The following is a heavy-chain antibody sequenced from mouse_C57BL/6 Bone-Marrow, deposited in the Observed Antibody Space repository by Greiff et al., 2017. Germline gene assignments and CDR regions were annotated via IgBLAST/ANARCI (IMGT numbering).Heavy chain of an antibody. CDR3: TTGYFDY. J-gene: IGHJ2*01. Sequence: EVQRVDSGAELVRPGASVKLSCTASGFNIKDDYMHWVKQRPEQGLEWIGWIDPENGDTEYASKFQGKATITADTSSNTAYLQLSSLTSEDTAVYYCTTGYFDYWGQGTTLTVSS. CDR2: IDPENGDT. V-gene: IGHV14-4*01. CDR1: GFNIKDDY.